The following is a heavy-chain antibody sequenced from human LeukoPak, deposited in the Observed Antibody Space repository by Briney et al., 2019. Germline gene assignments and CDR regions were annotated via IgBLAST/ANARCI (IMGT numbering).Heavy chain of an antibody. Sequence: GRSLRLSCAASGFTFSSYGMHWVRQAPGKGLEWVAVIWYDGSNKYYADSVKGRFTISRDNSKNTLYLQMNNLRAEDTAVYYCARVLVSTSPYYYDSSGYYDYWGQGTLVTVSS. J-gene: IGHJ4*02. CDR3: ARVLVSTSPYYYDSSGYYDY. CDR2: IWYDGSNK. D-gene: IGHD3-22*01. V-gene: IGHV3-33*01. CDR1: GFTFSSYG.